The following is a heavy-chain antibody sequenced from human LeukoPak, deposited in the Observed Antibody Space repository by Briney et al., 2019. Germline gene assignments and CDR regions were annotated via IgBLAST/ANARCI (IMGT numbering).Heavy chain of an antibody. V-gene: IGHV5-51*01. CDR3: ARWTGSNYYYYYMDV. CDR2: IYPGDSDT. J-gene: IGHJ6*03. Sequence: GESLKISCKGSGYSFTSYWIGWVRQMPGKGLEWMGIIYPGDSDTRYSPSFQGQVTISADKSISTAYLQWSSLKASDTAMYYCARWTGSNYYYYYMDVWGKGTTVTVSS. CDR1: GYSFTSYW. D-gene: IGHD3/OR15-3a*01.